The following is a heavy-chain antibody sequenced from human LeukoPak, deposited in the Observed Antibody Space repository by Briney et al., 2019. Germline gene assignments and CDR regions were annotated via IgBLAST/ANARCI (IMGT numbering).Heavy chain of an antibody. D-gene: IGHD3-10*01. Sequence: SETLSLTCTVSGGSIRSYNWTWIRQSAGKGLEWIGRIDTSGSTNYNPSLKSRVTISVDASKNQFSLKLSSVTAADTAVYYCARDRYGSGSYIDYWGQGTLVTVSS. J-gene: IGHJ4*02. CDR1: GGSIRSYN. V-gene: IGHV4-4*07. CDR3: ARDRYGSGSYIDY. CDR2: IDTSGST.